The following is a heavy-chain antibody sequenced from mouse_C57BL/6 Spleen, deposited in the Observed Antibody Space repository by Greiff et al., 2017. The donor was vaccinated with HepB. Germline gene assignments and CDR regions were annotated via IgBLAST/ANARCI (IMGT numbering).Heavy chain of an antibody. CDR2: IDPSDSYT. CDR1: GYTFTSYW. V-gene: IGHV1-69*01. D-gene: IGHD2-2*01. CDR3: ASYGYDDYAMDY. J-gene: IGHJ4*01. Sequence: VQLQQPGAELVMPGASVKLSCKASGYTFTSYWMHWVKQRPGQGLEWIGEIDPSDSYTNYNQKFKGKSTLTVDKSSSTAYMQLSSLTSEDSAVYYCASYGYDDYAMDYWGQGTSVTVSS.